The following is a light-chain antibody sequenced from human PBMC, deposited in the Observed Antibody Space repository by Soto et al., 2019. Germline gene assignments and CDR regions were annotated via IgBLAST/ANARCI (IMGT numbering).Light chain of an antibody. CDR1: QSVSSY. CDR3: QQSSNWPAT. V-gene: IGKV3-11*01. J-gene: IGKJ4*01. Sequence: EIVLTQSPATLSLSPGDRATLSCRASQSVSSYLAWYQQKPGQAPRLLIYDASNRATGIPARFSGSGSGTDFTLTIPSLEPEDFAVYYCQQSSNWPATFGGGTKVEIK. CDR2: DAS.